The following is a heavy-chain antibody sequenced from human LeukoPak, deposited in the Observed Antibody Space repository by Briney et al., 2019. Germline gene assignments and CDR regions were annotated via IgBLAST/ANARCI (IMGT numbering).Heavy chain of an antibody. CDR3: AKRWARGGYDSYYYYGMDV. CDR2: ISGSGGST. J-gene: IGHJ6*04. CDR1: GLTFSSYA. V-gene: IGHV3-23*01. D-gene: IGHD5-12*01. Sequence: PGGSLRLSCAASGLTFSSYAMSWVRQAPGKGLEWVSAISGSGGSTYYADSVKGRFTISRDNSKNTLYLQMNSLRAEDTAVYYCAKRWARGGYDSYYYYGMDVWGKGTTVTVSS.